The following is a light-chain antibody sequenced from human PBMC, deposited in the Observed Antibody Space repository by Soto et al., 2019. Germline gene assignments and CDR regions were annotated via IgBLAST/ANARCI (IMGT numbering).Light chain of an antibody. CDR1: QSVSSSH. Sequence: EIVLTQSPGTLSVSPGERATLSCRASQSVSSSHLAWYQQKPGQAPRLLISDASNRATGIPDRFSGSGSGTDFTLTISRLEPEDFAVYYCQQYGRSPTTFGQGTKVDI. V-gene: IGKV3-20*01. CDR3: QQYGRSPTT. CDR2: DAS. J-gene: IGKJ1*01.